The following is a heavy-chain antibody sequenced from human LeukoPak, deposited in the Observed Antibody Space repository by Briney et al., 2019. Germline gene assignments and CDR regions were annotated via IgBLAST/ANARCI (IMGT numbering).Heavy chain of an antibody. CDR3: ARGYTTGGLDY. J-gene: IGHJ4*02. CDR1: GFTFSNYD. Sequence: GGSLRLSCAASGFTFSNYDVNWVRQAPGKGLEWVSSISGTSSYIYYADSVKGQFSISRDNAKNSLYLQMNSLTAEDTALYYCARGYTTGGLDYWGQGTLVTVSS. V-gene: IGHV3-21*01. D-gene: IGHD6-19*01. CDR2: ISGTSSYI.